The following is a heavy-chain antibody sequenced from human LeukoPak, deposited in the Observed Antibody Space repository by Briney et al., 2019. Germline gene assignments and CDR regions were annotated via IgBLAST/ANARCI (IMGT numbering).Heavy chain of an antibody. CDR2: INHSGST. D-gene: IGHD5-18*01. V-gene: IGHV4-34*01. CDR3: ARGRDSAMVTN. CDR1: GGSSSGYY. Sequence: PSETLSLTCAVYGGSSSGYYWSWIRQPPGKGLEWTGEINHSGSTNYNPSLKSRVTISVDTSKNQFSLKLSSVTAADTAVYYCARGRDSAMVTNWGQGTLVTVSS. J-gene: IGHJ4*02.